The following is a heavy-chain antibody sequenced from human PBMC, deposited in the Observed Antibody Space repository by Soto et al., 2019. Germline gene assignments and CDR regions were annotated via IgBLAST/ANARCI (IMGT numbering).Heavy chain of an antibody. CDR3: AKDFRVRGVIMSLGGMDV. CDR1: GFTFSSYA. J-gene: IGHJ6*02. CDR2: ISGSGGST. Sequence: PGGSLRLSCAASGFTFSSYAMSWVRQAPGKGLEWVSAISGSGGSTYYADSVKGRFTISRDNSKNTLYLQMNSLRAEDTAVYYCAKDFRVRGVIMSLGGMDVWGQVTAVTVSS. V-gene: IGHV3-23*01. D-gene: IGHD3-10*01.